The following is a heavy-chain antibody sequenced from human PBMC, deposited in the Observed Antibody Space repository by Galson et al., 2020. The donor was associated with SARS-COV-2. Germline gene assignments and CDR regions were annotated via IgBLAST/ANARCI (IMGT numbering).Heavy chain of an antibody. CDR3: VKARYSSGFYYFDD. Sequence: QAGGSLRLSCEASGFTFEDYSMHWVRQAPGKGLEWVSLFSWDGRSTDYADSVKGRFTISRDESKNSLYLEMNSLRTEDSALYYCVKARYSSGFYYFDDWGQGTLVTVSS. CDR1: GFTFEDYS. D-gene: IGHD6-19*01. J-gene: IGHJ4*02. CDR2: FSWDGRST. V-gene: IGHV3-43*01.